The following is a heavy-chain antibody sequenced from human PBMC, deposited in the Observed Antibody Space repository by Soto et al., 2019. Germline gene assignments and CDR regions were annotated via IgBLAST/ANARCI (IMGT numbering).Heavy chain of an antibody. J-gene: IGHJ6*02. D-gene: IGHD4-17*01. CDR2: IWYDGSTK. Sequence: QVQLVESGGGVVQPGRSLRLSCAASGFTFSSYGMHWVRQAPGKGLEWVAVIWYDGSTKYYADSVKGRFTISRDNSKNTLYRQMNSLRAEDTAVYYCARSYGDAHYYYYGMDVWGQGTTVTVSS. CDR3: ARSYGDAHYYYYGMDV. V-gene: IGHV3-33*01. CDR1: GFTFSSYG.